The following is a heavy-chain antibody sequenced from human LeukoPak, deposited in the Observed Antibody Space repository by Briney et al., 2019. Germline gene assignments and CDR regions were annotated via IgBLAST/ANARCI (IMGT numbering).Heavy chain of an antibody. J-gene: IGHJ5*02. Sequence: SQTLSLTCAISGDSVSSNSVTWNWIRQSPSRGLEWLGRTYYRSTWYNDYAVSVRGRITVNPDPSKNQFSLHLNSVTPEDTAVYYCARRLTQYDCFDPWGQGTLVTVSS. CDR3: ARRLTQYDCFDP. CDR2: TYYRSTWYN. V-gene: IGHV6-1*01. CDR1: GDSVSSNSVT. D-gene: IGHD2-2*01.